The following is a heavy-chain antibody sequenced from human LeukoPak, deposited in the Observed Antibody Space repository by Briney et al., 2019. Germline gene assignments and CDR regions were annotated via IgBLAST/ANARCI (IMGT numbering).Heavy chain of an antibody. J-gene: IGHJ4*02. CDR2: IRAYNCKT. Sequence: ASGKVSCKASGYTXTSYGLSWVRQAPGQGLEWMGWIRAYNCKTNYAQKLQGRVTMTTNTSTSTAYMELRSLRSDDTAVYYCARDIRSYMADYWGQGTLVTVSS. CDR3: ARDIRSYMADY. V-gene: IGHV1-18*01. D-gene: IGHD1-26*01. CDR1: GYTXTSYG.